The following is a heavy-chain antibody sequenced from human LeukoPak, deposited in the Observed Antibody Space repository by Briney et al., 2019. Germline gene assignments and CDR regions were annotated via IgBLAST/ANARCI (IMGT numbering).Heavy chain of an antibody. Sequence: SETLSLTCAVYGGSFSGYYWSWIRQSPGKGVEWIGEIDHRGRTNSNASLKSRVTVSVDTSKNQFSLRLSSVTAADTAVYYCARKSIVEAGRNPYDYWDQGTLVTVSS. CDR3: ARKSIVEAGRNPYDY. J-gene: IGHJ4*02. CDR2: IDHRGRT. D-gene: IGHD6-13*01. V-gene: IGHV4-34*01. CDR1: GGSFSGYY.